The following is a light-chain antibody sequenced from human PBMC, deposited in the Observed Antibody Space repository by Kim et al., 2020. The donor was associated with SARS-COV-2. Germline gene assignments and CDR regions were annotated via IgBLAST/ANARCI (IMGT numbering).Light chain of an antibody. CDR2: AAS. CDR3: PQAERFPYH. J-gene: IGKJ2*01. Sequence: DIQMTQSPSYVSASVGDRVTITCRASESINRWLAWYQQKPGKVPKRVIYAASSLQSGVPSRFSGSGSGTDFTLTISSLQPEDFATYYWPQAERFPYHFGQGTKLEI. CDR1: ESINRW. V-gene: IGKV1-12*01.